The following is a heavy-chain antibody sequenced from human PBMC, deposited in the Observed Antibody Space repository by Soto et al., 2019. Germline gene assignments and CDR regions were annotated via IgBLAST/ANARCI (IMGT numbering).Heavy chain of an antibody. CDR3: AKVGEIQHLRESVLLWFGELYDAFDI. CDR1: GFTFSSYA. D-gene: IGHD3-10*01. V-gene: IGHV3-23*01. CDR2: ISGSGGST. Sequence: GGSLRLSCTASGFTFSSYAMSWVRQAPGKGLEWVSAISGSGGSTYYADSVKGRFTISRDNSKNTLYLQMNSLRAEDTAVYYCAKVGEIQHLRESVLLWFGELYDAFDICGQGTMVTVSS. J-gene: IGHJ3*02.